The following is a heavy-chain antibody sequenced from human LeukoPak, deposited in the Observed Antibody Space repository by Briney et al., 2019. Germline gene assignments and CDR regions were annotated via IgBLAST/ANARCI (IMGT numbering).Heavy chain of an antibody. CDR3: ATQLRRPYYYDSSGYYPYYFDY. CDR2: IIPIFGTA. D-gene: IGHD3-22*01. CDR1: GYTFTNYG. Sequence: SVKVSCKASGYTFTNYGISWVRQAPGQGLEWMGGIIPIFGTANYAQKFQGRVTITADESTSTAYMELSSLRSEDTAVYYCATQLRRPYYYDSSGYYPYYFDYWGQGTLVTVSS. J-gene: IGHJ4*02. V-gene: IGHV1-69*13.